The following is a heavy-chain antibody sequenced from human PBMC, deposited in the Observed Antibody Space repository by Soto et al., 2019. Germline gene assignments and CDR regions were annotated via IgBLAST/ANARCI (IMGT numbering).Heavy chain of an antibody. J-gene: IGHJ4*02. CDR2: ISNDGRGK. Sequence: LRLSCAASGFTFSTYAIHWVRQAPGKGLEWVAVISNDGRGKYYADSVKGRFTISRDNSKNTLYLQMNSLRSDDTAVYYCARDQCFGGGRSCYYFDFWGQGTLVTVSS. V-gene: IGHV3-30*04. D-gene: IGHD2-15*01. CDR3: ARDQCFGGGRSCYYFDF. CDR1: GFTFSTYA.